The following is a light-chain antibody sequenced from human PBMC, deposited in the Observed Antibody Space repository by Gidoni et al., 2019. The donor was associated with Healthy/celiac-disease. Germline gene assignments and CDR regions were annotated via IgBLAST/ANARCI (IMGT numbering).Light chain of an antibody. CDR1: QSLLHSNGYTY. V-gene: IGKV2-28*01. J-gene: IGKJ2*02. Sequence: IVMTQSPLSLTVTPGEPASISCRSSQSLLHSNGYTYLDWYLQKPVQSPQLLIYLGSNRASGVPDRVSGSGSGTDVTLKSSRVEAEDVGVYYCMQALQTPRTFGQGTKLEIK. CDR2: LGS. CDR3: MQALQTPRT.